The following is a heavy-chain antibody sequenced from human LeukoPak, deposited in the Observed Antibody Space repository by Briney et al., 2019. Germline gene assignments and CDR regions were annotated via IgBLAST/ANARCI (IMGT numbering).Heavy chain of an antibody. CDR3: ASCPTVTTNYYGMDV. CDR1: GGSISSYY. D-gene: IGHD4-17*01. J-gene: IGHJ6*02. Sequence: SETLSLTCTVSGGSISSYYWSWIRQHPGKGLEWIGYIYYSGSTYYNPSLKSRVTISVDTSKNQFSLKLSSVTAADTAVYYCASCPTVTTNYYGMDVWGQGTTVTVSS. V-gene: IGHV4-59*06. CDR2: IYYSGST.